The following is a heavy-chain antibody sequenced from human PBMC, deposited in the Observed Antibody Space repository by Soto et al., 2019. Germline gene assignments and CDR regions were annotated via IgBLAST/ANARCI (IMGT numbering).Heavy chain of an antibody. V-gene: IGHV4-4*03. CDR3: ARVRQYCSGTSCYLDP. CDR2: IHHSGAT. D-gene: IGHD2-2*01. Sequence: PGTLSLTCAFSVGCISISNWAPCFRQPPGKGLAWIGEIHHSGATNDNPSVKSRVAISVDKSKNQFSLKLNAVTAADTAVYYCARVRQYCSGTSCYLDPWGQGTLVTGSS. J-gene: IGHJ5*02. CDR1: VGCISISNW.